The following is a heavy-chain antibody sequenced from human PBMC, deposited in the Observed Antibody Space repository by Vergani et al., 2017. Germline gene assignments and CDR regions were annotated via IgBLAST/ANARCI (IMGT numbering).Heavy chain of an antibody. CDR3: ARGRKWPNVRAPFDY. CDR1: GGSFSGYY. CDR2: INHSGST. V-gene: IGHV4-34*01. D-gene: IGHD2-8*01. J-gene: IGHJ4*02. Sequence: QVQLQQWGAGLLKPSETLSLTCAVYGGSFSGYYWSWIRQPPGKGLEWIGEINHSGSTNYNPSRKSRVTISVDTSKNQFSLKLRSVTAADTAVYYCARGRKWPNVRAPFDYWGQGTLVTVSS.